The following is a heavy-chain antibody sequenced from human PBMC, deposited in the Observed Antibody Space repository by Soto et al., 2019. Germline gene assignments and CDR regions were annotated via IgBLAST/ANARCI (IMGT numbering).Heavy chain of an antibody. CDR3: ARGGYDFWSGYLYWYFDL. CDR1: GFTFSSYE. J-gene: IGHJ2*01. Sequence: VQLVESGGGLVQPGGSLRLSCAASGFTFSSYEMNWVRQAPGKGLEWVSYISSSGSTIYYADSVKGRFTISRDNAKNSLYLQMNSLRAEDTAVYYCARGGYDFWSGYLYWYFDLWGRGTLVTVSS. D-gene: IGHD3-3*01. CDR2: ISSSGSTI. V-gene: IGHV3-48*03.